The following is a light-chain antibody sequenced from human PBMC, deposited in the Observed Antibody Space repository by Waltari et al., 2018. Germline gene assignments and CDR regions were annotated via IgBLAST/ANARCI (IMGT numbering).Light chain of an antibody. Sequence: QSALTQPASVSGSPGQSITISCPGTNSDVGRSHYVSWYQQHPGKAPKLMIYEVTNRPSGLSNRFSGSKSGNTASLTITELQAEDEADYYCSSYAGNDLVIFGGGTKLTVL. CDR3: SSYAGNDLVI. CDR2: EVT. V-gene: IGLV2-14*01. CDR1: NSDVGRSHY. J-gene: IGLJ2*01.